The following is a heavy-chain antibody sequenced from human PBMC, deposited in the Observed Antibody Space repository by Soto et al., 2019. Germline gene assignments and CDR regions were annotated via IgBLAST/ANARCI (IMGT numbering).Heavy chain of an antibody. CDR3: ARPLRNIVVVPAAWDY. CDR1: GFTFSSYW. CDR2: IKQDGSEK. D-gene: IGHD2-2*01. Sequence: EVQLVESGRGLVQPGGSLRLSCAASGFTFSSYWMSWVRQAPGKGLEWVANIKQDGSEKYYVDSVKGRFTISRDNAKNSLYLQMNSLRAEDTAVYYCARPLRNIVVVPAAWDYWGQGTLVTVSS. J-gene: IGHJ4*02. V-gene: IGHV3-7*01.